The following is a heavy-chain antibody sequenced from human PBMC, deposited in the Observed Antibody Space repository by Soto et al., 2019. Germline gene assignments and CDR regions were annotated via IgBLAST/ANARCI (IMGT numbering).Heavy chain of an antibody. CDR1: GFPFSSYW. J-gene: IGHJ4*02. CDR2: IKPDGSEK. V-gene: IGHV3-7*01. D-gene: IGHD3-22*01. Sequence: EVQLVDSGGDLVQPGESLRLSCAASGFPFSSYWMSWVRQAPGKGLEWVANIKPDGSEKYYVDSVKGRFTISRDNAKTSLYLQMNSLRAEDTALYYCVRGGYYFNDWGQGTLVTVS. CDR3: VRGGYYFND.